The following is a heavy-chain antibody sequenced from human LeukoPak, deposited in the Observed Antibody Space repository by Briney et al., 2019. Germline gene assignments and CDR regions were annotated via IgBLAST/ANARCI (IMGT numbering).Heavy chain of an antibody. CDR3: ARDDLAYCGGDCYPYFDP. J-gene: IGHJ5*02. V-gene: IGHV3-33*01. D-gene: IGHD2-21*02. CDR1: GFTFSSYG. CDR2: IWYDGSNK. Sequence: QTGGTLRLSGAASGFTFSSYGMHWVRQAPGKGLEWVAVIWYDGSNKYYADSVKGRFTIPRDNSKNTLYLQMNSLRAEDTAVYYCARDDLAYCGGDCYPYFDPWGQGTLVTVSS.